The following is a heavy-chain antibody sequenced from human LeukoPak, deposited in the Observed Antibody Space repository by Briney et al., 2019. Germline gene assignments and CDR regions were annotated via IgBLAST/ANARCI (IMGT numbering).Heavy chain of an antibody. CDR2: IYYSGST. Sequence: PSETLSLTCTVSGGSISSGGYYWSWIRQHPGKGLEWIGYIYYSGSTYYNPSLKSRVTISVDTSKNQSSLKLSSVTAADTAVYYCARVPPLGFTFDPWGQGTLVTVSS. V-gene: IGHV4-31*03. CDR3: ARVPPLGFTFDP. D-gene: IGHD3-16*01. J-gene: IGHJ5*02. CDR1: GGSISSGGYY.